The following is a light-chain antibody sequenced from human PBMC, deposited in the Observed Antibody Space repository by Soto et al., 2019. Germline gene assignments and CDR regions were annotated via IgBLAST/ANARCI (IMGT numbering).Light chain of an antibody. Sequence: DIQMTQSPSSLSASVGDRVTITCRASQSISSDLNWYQHKPGKAPNLLIYAASSLQSGVPSRFSGSGSGTEFTLTINSLQPEDFATYYCQQSYRTPLTFGGGTKVDIK. V-gene: IGKV1-39*01. CDR2: AAS. CDR3: QQSYRTPLT. CDR1: QSISSD. J-gene: IGKJ4*01.